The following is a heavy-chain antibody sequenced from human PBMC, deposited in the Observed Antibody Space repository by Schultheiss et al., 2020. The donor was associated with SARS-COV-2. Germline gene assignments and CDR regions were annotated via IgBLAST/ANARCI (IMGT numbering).Heavy chain of an antibody. CDR2: ISYDGSNK. J-gene: IGHJ4*02. D-gene: IGHD1-26*01. V-gene: IGHV3-30*03. CDR3: SRRSGKMGRFDY. CDR1: GFTFSSYG. Sequence: GGSLRLSCAASGFTFSSYGMHCVRQAPGKGLEWVAVISYDGSNKYYADSVKGRFTISRDNAKNSLYLQMNSLRAEDTAVYYCSRRSGKMGRFDYWGQGTLVTVSS.